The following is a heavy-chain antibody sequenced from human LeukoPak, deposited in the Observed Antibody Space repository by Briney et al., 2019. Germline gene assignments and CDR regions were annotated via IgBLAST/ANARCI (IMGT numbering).Heavy chain of an antibody. D-gene: IGHD3-9*01. J-gene: IGHJ6*02. V-gene: IGHV4-31*03. CDR1: GGSISSGGSY. CDR3: ARDGWGYDILTGYKNYYYYGMDV. CDR2: IYYSGST. Sequence: SQTLSLTCTVSGGSISSGGSYWSWIRQHPGKGLEWIGYIYYSGSTYYNPSLKSRVTISVDTSKNQFSLKLSSVTAADTAVYYCARDGWGYDILTGYKNYYYYGMDVWGQGTTVTVSS.